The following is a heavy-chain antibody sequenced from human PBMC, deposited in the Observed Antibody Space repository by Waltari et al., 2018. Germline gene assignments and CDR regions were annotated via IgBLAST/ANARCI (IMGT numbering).Heavy chain of an antibody. CDR3: ARGPVFKYYYHAFDI. D-gene: IGHD3-22*01. J-gene: IGHJ3*02. CDR1: GFSISRGYY. CDR2: IYASGRT. Sequence: QVQLQESGPGLVKPSETLSLTCAVSGFSISRGYYWGWVRQPPGKGLEWIGNIYASGRTYSNPSRKRRVTISIDTSKNQFSRKLTSVTAADTAMYYCARGPVFKYYYHAFDIWGQGTMVTVSS. V-gene: IGHV4-38-2*01.